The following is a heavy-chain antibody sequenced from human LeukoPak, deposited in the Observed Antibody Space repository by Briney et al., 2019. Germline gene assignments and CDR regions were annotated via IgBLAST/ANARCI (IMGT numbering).Heavy chain of an antibody. D-gene: IGHD1-26*01. V-gene: IGHV3-23*01. Sequence: QTGGSLRLSCAASGFTFSSYWMHWVRQAPGKGLEWVSALTGSGGSTYYADSVKGRFTISRDNSKNTLYLQMNSLRAEDTAVYYCAKGSGTYFFYHMDVWGKGTTVTISS. J-gene: IGHJ6*03. CDR3: AKGSGTYFFYHMDV. CDR1: GFTFSSYW. CDR2: LTGSGGST.